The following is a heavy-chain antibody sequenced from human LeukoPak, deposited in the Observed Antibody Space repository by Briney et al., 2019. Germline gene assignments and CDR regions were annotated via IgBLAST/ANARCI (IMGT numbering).Heavy chain of an antibody. CDR3: ARVVAYAFDI. CDR1: GYTFTGYY. J-gene: IGHJ3*02. D-gene: IGHD2-15*01. CDR2: ISAYNGNT. V-gene: IGHV1-18*04. Sequence: ASVKVSCKASGYTFTGYYMHWVRQAPGQGLEWMGWISAYNGNTNYAQKLQGRVTMTTDTSTSTAYMELRSLRSDDTAVYYCARVVAYAFDIWGQGTMVTVSS.